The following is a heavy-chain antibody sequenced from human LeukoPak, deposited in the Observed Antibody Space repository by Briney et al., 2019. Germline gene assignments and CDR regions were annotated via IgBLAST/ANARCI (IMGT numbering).Heavy chain of an antibody. D-gene: IGHD5-18*01. J-gene: IGHJ4*02. V-gene: IGHV4-59*01. CDR3: ARVRGYSYDSSDFDY. CDR1: GDSISYYY. CDR2: IYYSGNT. Sequence: SETLSLTCTVSGDSISYYYWSWIRQPPGKGLEWIGKIYYSGNTNYNPSLKSRVTISVDTSKNQFSLKLSSVTAADTAVYYGARVRGYSYDSSDFDYWGQGTLVTVSS.